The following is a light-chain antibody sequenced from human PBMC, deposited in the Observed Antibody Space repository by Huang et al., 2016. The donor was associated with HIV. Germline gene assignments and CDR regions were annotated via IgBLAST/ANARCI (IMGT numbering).Light chain of an antibody. CDR1: QRVSASH. CDR2: DAS. V-gene: IGKV3-20*01. CDR3: QQYGTSTGLT. Sequence: IVLTQSPGTLSLSPGGRATLFCRASQRVSASHVAWYQHRPGQSPRLLIYDASSRATGIPDRFSGGGSGTDFTLTITRLEPEDFAVYYCQQYGTSTGLTFGGGTKVEI. J-gene: IGKJ4*01.